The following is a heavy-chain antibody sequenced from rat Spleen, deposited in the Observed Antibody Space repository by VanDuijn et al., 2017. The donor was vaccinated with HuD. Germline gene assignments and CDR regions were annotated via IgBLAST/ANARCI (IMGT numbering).Heavy chain of an antibody. V-gene: IGHV5-27*01. CDR1: GFTFSNFD. J-gene: IGHJ3*01. CDR3: TRDWGSGFAY. D-gene: IGHD5-1*01. Sequence: EVQLVESGGGLVQPGRSLKLSCAVSGFTFSNFDMAWVRQAPTKGLEWVASIRSRGGSTYYPDSVKGRFTISRDNAKSTLYLQMNSLRSEDTATYYCTRDWGSGFAYWGQGTLVTVSS. CDR2: IRSRGGST.